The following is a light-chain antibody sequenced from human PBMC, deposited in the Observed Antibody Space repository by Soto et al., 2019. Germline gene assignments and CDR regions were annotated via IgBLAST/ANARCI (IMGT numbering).Light chain of an antibody. Sequence: EIVLTQSPGTLPLSPGERATLSCRASQSVSSSYLAWYQQKPGQAPRLLIYGASSRATGIPDRFSGSGSGTDFTLTISSLEPEDFAVYYCQQRSNWPQTFGQGTKVDIK. CDR1: QSVSSSY. V-gene: IGKV3D-20*02. CDR2: GAS. J-gene: IGKJ1*01. CDR3: QQRSNWPQT.